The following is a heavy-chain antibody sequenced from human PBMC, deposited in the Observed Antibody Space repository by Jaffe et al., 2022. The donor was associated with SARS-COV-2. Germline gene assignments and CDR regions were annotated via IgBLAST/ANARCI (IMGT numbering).Heavy chain of an antibody. CDR3: VFGTYGGKPYYYYGMDV. CDR1: GYTFTSYG. CDR2: ISAYNGNT. Sequence: QVQLVQSGAEVKKPGASVKVSCKASGYTFTSYGISWVRQAPGQGLEWMGWISAYNGNTNYAQKLQGRVTMTTDTSTSTAYMELRSLRSDDTAVYYCVFGTYGGKPYYYYGMDVWGQGTTVTVSS. D-gene: IGHD4-17*01. J-gene: IGHJ6*02. V-gene: IGHV1-18*01.